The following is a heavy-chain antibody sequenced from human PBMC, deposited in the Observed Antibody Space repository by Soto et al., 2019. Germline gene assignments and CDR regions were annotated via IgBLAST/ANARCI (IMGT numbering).Heavy chain of an antibody. Sequence: QVQLVQSGAELKKPGASVNIACQASGFTCSDTLINWVRQGPGQRLEWMGWINPADGNTRYSEPFQGRVTISSLSSASTSYVALSALTSEDTAAYYCERDIESVGPRTNDAFDVWGQGTMIPVSS. D-gene: IGHD3-3*01. J-gene: IGHJ3*01. CDR1: GFTCSDTL. V-gene: IGHV1-3*01. CDR3: ERDIESVGPRTNDAFDV. CDR2: INPADGNT.